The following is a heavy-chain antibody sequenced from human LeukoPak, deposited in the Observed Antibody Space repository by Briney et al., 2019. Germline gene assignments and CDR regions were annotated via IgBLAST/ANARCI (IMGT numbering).Heavy chain of an antibody. V-gene: IGHV1-69*04. Sequence: SVKVSCKASGGTFSSYAISRVRQAPGQGLEWMGRIIPILGIANYAQKFQGRVTITADKSTSTAYMELSSLRSEDTAVYYCARGPQAGWFDYWGQGTLVTVSS. CDR1: GGTFSSYA. CDR3: ARGPQAGWFDY. D-gene: IGHD6-19*01. J-gene: IGHJ4*02. CDR2: IIPILGIA.